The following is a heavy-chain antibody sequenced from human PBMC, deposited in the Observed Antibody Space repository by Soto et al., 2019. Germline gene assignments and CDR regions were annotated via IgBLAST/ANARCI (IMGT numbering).Heavy chain of an antibody. J-gene: IGHJ4*02. Sequence: ASVKVSCKASGGTFSSYAISRVRQAPGQGLEWMGGILPIFGTANYAQKFPGRVTITADESTSTAYMELSSLRSEATAVYYCARDIPSLRRPFDYWGQGTLVTVYS. CDR1: GGTFSSYA. V-gene: IGHV1-69*13. CDR2: ILPIFGTA. CDR3: ARDIPSLRRPFDY. D-gene: IGHD2-2*02.